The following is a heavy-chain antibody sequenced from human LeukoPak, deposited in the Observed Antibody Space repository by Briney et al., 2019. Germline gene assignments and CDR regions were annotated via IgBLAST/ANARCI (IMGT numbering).Heavy chain of an antibody. D-gene: IGHD3/OR15-3a*01. V-gene: IGHV3-48*01. J-gene: IGHJ4*02. CDR3: ARCSFWTAYSFDY. CDR2: LSSSENTI. Sequence: PGGSLRLSCVASGFTFNTYNFVWVRQAPGKGLEWLSYLSSSENTIYYADSVRGRFTTSRDNAKDSLFLQMNSVRAEDTAVYYCARCSFWTAYSFDYWGQGTLVTVSS. CDR1: GFTFNTYN.